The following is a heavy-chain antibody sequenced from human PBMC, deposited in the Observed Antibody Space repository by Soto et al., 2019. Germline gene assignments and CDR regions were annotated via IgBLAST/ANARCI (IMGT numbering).Heavy chain of an antibody. Sequence: QVQLQESGPGLVKPSETLSLTCTVSGGSISSYYWSWIRQPPGKGLECIGYIYYSGSTNYNPSLKSLVTIAVDTSKNQFSLKLSSVTAADKAVYYCARRAWAAGRTNNYYYYYYMAVWGKGTTVTVSS. CDR1: GGSISSYY. D-gene: IGHD6-13*01. CDR2: IYYSGST. V-gene: IGHV4-59*08. J-gene: IGHJ6*03. CDR3: ARRAWAAGRTNNYYYYYYMAV.